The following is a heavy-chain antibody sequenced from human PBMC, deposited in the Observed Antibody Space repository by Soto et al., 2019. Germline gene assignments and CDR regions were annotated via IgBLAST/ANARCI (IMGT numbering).Heavy chain of an antibody. CDR3: SSDLGNVLLMFRELKSGMDV. CDR1: GFTFSSYA. V-gene: IGHV3-23*01. Sequence: GGSLRLSCAASGFTFSSYAMSWVRQAPGKGLEWVSAISGSGGSTYYADSVKGRFTISRDNSKNTLYLQMNSLRAEDTAVYYCSSDLGNVLLMFRELKSGMDVWGQGTTVTVSS. J-gene: IGHJ6*02. CDR2: ISGSGGST. D-gene: IGHD3-10*01.